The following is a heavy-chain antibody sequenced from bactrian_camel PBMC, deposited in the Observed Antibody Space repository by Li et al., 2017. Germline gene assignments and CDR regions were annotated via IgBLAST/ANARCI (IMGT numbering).Heavy chain of an antibody. Sequence: HVQLVESGGRSVQVGGSLRLSCAASGDPSKMWWMGWFRQAPGKEREGLAAIAADGTTAYAGGVRDRFTISKDSAKNTLFLQMNSLTPEDTAMYYCAAKAKTWRPCPRPMDGEVFSSYGQGTQVTVS. J-gene: IGHJ4*01. D-gene: IGHD1*01. V-gene: IGHV3S53*01. CDR2: IAADGTT. CDR1: GDPSKMWW.